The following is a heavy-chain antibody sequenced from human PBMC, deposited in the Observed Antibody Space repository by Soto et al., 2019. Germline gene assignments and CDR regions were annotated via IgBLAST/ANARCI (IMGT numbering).Heavy chain of an antibody. CDR1: GYTFTSYA. CDR2: INTNTGNP. CDR3: ARALRFLEWLPYYYYSGMAV. V-gene: IGHV7-4-1*01. J-gene: IGHJ6*02. D-gene: IGHD3-3*01. Sequence: QVQLVQSGSELKKPGASVKVSCKASGYTFTSYAMNWVRQAPGQGLEWMGWINTNTGNPTYAQGFTGWFVFSLDTSVRTAYLQICSLKAEDTAVYYCARALRFLEWLPYYYYSGMAVWGQGTTVTVSS.